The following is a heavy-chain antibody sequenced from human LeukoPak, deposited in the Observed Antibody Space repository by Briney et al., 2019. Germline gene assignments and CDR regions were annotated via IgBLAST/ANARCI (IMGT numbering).Heavy chain of an antibody. CDR1: GGSISSYY. D-gene: IGHD5-12*01. Sequence: SETLSLTCTVSGGSISSYYWSWIRQPPGKGLEWIGYFSYTGSTNYNHSLKSPVIISVDTSKNQFSLKLSSVTAADTAVYYCARVRGYSDYYYYMDVWGKGTTVTISS. V-gene: IGHV4-59*01. CDR2: FSYTGST. CDR3: ARVRGYSDYYYYMDV. J-gene: IGHJ6*03.